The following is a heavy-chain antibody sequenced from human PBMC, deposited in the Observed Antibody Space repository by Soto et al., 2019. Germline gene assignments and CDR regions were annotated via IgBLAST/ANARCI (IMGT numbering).Heavy chain of an antibody. J-gene: IGHJ3*02. CDR1: GGSISSYY. V-gene: IGHV4-59*01. CDR2: IYYSGST. D-gene: IGHD3-3*01. CDR3: ARRDYYFWSGSSWAFDI. Sequence: PSETLSLTCTVSGGSISSYYWSWIRQPPGKGLEWIGYIYYSGSTNYNPSLKSRVTISVDTSKNQFSLKLSSVTAADTAVYYCARRDYYFWSGSSWAFDIWGQGTMVNVSS.